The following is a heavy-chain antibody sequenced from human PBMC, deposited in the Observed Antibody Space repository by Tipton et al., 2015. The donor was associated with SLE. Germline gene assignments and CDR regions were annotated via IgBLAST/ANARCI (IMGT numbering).Heavy chain of an antibody. Sequence: TLSLTCTVYGGSFSGYYWSWIRQPPGKGLEWIGYIYYSGSTNYNPSLKSRVTISVDTSKNQFSLKLSSVTAADTAVYYCARGLLYYDYVWGSYRYWYFDLWGRGTLVTVSS. CDR1: GGSFSGYY. CDR3: ARGLLYYDYVWGSYRYWYFDL. J-gene: IGHJ2*01. CDR2: IYYSGST. D-gene: IGHD3-16*02. V-gene: IGHV4-59*01.